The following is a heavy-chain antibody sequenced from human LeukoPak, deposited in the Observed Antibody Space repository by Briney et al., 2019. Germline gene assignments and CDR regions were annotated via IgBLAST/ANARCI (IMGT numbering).Heavy chain of an antibody. J-gene: IGHJ6*02. CDR2: ISSSSSTI. D-gene: IGHD2-15*01. CDR3: ARAATRYYYYGMDV. V-gene: IGHV3-48*02. Sequence: GGPLRLSCAASGFTFSSYSMNWVRQAPGKGVEWVSYISSSSSTIYYADSVKGRFTISRDNAKNSLYLQMNSLRDEDTAVYYCARAATRYYYYGMDVWGQGTTVTVSS. CDR1: GFTFSSYS.